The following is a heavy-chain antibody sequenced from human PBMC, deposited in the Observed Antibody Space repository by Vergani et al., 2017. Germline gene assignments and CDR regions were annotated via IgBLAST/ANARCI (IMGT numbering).Heavy chain of an antibody. CDR1: GGSISSGGYY. CDR2: IYYSGST. D-gene: IGHD2-8*02. J-gene: IGHJ6*02. CDR3: ARDLVEYNYYYGMDV. V-gene: IGHV4-31*03. Sequence: QVQLQESGPGLVKPSQTLSLICTVSGGSISSGGYYWSWIRQHPGKGLEWIGYIYYSGSTYYNPSLKSRVTISVDTSKNQFSLKLSSVTAADTAVYYCARDLVEYNYYYGMDVWGQGTTVTVSS.